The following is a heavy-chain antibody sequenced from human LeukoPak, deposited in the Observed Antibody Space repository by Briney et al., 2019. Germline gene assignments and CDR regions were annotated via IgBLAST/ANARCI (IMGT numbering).Heavy chain of an antibody. J-gene: IGHJ4*02. CDR3: AKDVRVYDY. Sequence: GGSLRLSCAAPGFTFINYAMSSVRQTPGKGVEWASGIGGSGGSTYYADSVKGRFTLSRDNSKNTLYLQMNSLSAEDPAVYYCAKDVRVYDYWGQGTLVTVSS. CDR2: IGGSGGST. CDR1: GFTFINYA. V-gene: IGHV3-23*01.